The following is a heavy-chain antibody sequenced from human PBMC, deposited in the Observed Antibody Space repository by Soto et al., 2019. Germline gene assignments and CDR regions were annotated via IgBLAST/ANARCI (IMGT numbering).Heavy chain of an antibody. Sequence: NPSETLSLTCAVYGGSFSGYYWSWIRQPPGKGLEWIGEINHSGSTNYNPSLKSRVTISVDTSKNQFSLKLSSVTAADTAVYYCARGGYRPKGMDVWGQGTTVTVSS. CDR2: INHSGST. CDR1: GGSFSGYY. J-gene: IGHJ6*02. D-gene: IGHD6-13*01. V-gene: IGHV4-34*01. CDR3: ARGGYRPKGMDV.